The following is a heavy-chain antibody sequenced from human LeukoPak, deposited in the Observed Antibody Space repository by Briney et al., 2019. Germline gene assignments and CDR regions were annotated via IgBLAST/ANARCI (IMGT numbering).Heavy chain of an antibody. CDR3: VRRIYCTGGSTCYDGWLEP. Sequence: SSVKVSCKASRDTFSRQDVSWVRQAPGQGLEWMGRIIPLLGTTNYAQRFQGRVTVTADKSTSTAYMPLSGLRCEETALYYCVRRIYCTGGSTCYDGWLEPSGQGTLVTVSS. D-gene: IGHD2-8*02. CDR1: RDTFSRQD. J-gene: IGHJ5*02. CDR2: IIPLLGTT. V-gene: IGHV1-69*04.